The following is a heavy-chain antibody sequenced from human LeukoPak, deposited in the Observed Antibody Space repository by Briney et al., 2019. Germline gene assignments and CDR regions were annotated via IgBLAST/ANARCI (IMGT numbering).Heavy chain of an antibody. J-gene: IGHJ4*02. V-gene: IGHV3-66*01. CDR3: ARDAPDTAMVVSYFDY. CDR2: IYSGGST. Sequence: GGTLRLSCAASGFTVSSNYMSWGRQAPGKGLEWVLVIYSGGSTYYAVSVKGRFTISRDNSKNALYLQMNSLSADDPAVYYCARDAPDTAMVVSYFDYWGQGTLVTVSS. CDR1: GFTVSSNY. D-gene: IGHD5-18*01.